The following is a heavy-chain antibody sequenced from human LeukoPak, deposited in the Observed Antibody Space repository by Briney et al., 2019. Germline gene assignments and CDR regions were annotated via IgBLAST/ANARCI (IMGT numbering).Heavy chain of an antibody. CDR3: AREFYGIAAAGSLNYYYMDV. V-gene: IGHV3-66*01. CDR1: GFTFSSYG. Sequence: GGTLRLSCGASGFTFSSYGMSWVRQAPGKGLEWVSVIYSGGSTYYADSVKGRFTISRDNSKNTLYLQMNSLRAEDTAVYYCAREFYGIAAAGSLNYYYMDVWGKGTTVTISS. J-gene: IGHJ6*03. D-gene: IGHD6-13*01. CDR2: IYSGGST.